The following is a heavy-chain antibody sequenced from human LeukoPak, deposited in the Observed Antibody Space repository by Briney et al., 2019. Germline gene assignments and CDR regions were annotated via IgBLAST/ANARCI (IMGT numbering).Heavy chain of an antibody. J-gene: IGHJ3*02. V-gene: IGHV4-61*02. CDR3: AKHHSFDI. CDR1: GGSISSDSHH. CDR2: IYGSGYA. Sequence: SETLSLTCSVSGGSISSDSHHWSWIRQPAGKGLEWIGRIYGSGYANYNPSLKSRVTLSVDTSKNHLSLNLSSVTAADTAVYYCAKHHSFDIWGQGTLVTVSS.